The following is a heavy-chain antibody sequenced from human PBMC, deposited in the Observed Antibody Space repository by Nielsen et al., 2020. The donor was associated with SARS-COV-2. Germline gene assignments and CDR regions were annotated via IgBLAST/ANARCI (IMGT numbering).Heavy chain of an antibody. CDR1: GFTFSSYY. V-gene: IGHV3-74*01. D-gene: IGHD3-22*01. CDR3: VRVRDDGYYYDTGPYDY. Sequence: GGSLRLSCAGSGFTFSSYYFNWVRQAPGKGLMWVSRINTDGSKSAYADSVKGRFTISRDNARDTLYLQMNSLSAEDTAVYYCVRVRDDGYYYDTGPYDYWGQGALVTVSS. J-gene: IGHJ4*02. CDR2: INTDGSKS.